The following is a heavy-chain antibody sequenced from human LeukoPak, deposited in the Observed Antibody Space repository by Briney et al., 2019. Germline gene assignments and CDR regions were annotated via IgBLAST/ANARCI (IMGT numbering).Heavy chain of an antibody. Sequence: GGSLRLSCAASGFTVSSNYMNWVRQAPGKGLEWVSVIYSGGSTYYADSVKGRFTISRDNSKNTLHLQMNSLRAEDTAVYYCARGNDQIAAAGTDWFDPWGQGTLVTGSS. J-gene: IGHJ5*02. CDR3: ARGNDQIAAAGTDWFDP. D-gene: IGHD6-13*01. CDR1: GFTVSSNY. CDR2: IYSGGST. V-gene: IGHV3-66*02.